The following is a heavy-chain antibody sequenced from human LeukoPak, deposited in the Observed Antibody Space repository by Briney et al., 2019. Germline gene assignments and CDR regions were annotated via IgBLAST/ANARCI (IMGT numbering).Heavy chain of an antibody. D-gene: IGHD6-6*01. CDR2: VSGTGDKT. CDR1: EFTFSRFA. Sequence: PGGSLRLSCVASEFTFSRFAMSWVRQAPGRGLKWISSVSGTGDKTHYTDSVKGRFTISRDNSKNTLCLHMSALRAADTAVYYCAKPSIPARPFLTYLYYYLDVWGEGTTVIVS. J-gene: IGHJ6*03. CDR3: AKPSIPARPFLTYLYYYLDV. V-gene: IGHV3-23*01.